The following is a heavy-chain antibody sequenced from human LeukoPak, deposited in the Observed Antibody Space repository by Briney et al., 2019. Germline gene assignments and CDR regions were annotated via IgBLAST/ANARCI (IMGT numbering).Heavy chain of an antibody. CDR2: ISGYDGNR. D-gene: IGHD3-16*01. J-gene: IGHJ4*02. Sequence: GASVKVSCKASGYSFTSHGISWVRQAPGQGLEWMGWISGYDGNRKYAQKVQGRVTVTTDTSTSTAYMELRSLRSDDTAVYFCARGWGSYSAYWGQGTPVTVSS. CDR1: GYSFTSHG. CDR3: ARGWGSYSAY. V-gene: IGHV1-18*01.